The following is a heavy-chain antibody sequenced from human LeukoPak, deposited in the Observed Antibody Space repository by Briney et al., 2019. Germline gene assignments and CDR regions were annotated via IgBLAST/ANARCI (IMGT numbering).Heavy chain of an antibody. D-gene: IGHD3-10*01. Sequence: GGSLRLSCAASGFIFSNSWMSWVRQAPGKGLEWVANIKPDGTDKYYMDSVKGQFTISRDNAKNTLYLQMSSLRAEDTAMYYCARYYGSGGPHDCWGQGSQVTVSS. CDR1: GFIFSNSW. CDR3: ARYYGSGGPHDC. V-gene: IGHV3-7*03. CDR2: IKPDGTDK. J-gene: IGHJ4*02.